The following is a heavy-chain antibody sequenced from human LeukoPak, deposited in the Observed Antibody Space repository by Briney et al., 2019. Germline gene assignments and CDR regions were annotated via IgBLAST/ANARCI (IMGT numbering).Heavy chain of an antibody. CDR3: ARDLQNYDSSGYYYYYYGMDV. J-gene: IGHJ6*02. Sequence: PSETLSLTCTVSGGSISSGGYYWSWIRQHPGKGLEWIGYIYYSGSTYYNPSLKSRVTISVDTSKNQFSLKLSPVIAADTAVYYCARDLQNYDSSGYYYYYYGMDVWGQGTTVTVSS. CDR2: IYYSGST. CDR1: GGSISSGGYY. V-gene: IGHV4-31*03. D-gene: IGHD3-22*01.